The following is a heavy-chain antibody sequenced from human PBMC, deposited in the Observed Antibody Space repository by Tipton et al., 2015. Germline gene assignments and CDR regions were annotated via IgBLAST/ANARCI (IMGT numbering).Heavy chain of an antibody. V-gene: IGHV4-34*01. Sequence: TLSLTCAVSGGSFSTYYWSWIRQPPGKGLEWIAEITHSGSTNYNPSLKSRVTISVDTSKNQFSLKLTSVTAADTAVYYCARMNAVTTPPDFYFDYWGQGTLVTVSS. D-gene: IGHD4-17*01. CDR3: ARMNAVTTPPDFYFDY. CDR1: GGSFSTYY. J-gene: IGHJ4*02. CDR2: ITHSGST.